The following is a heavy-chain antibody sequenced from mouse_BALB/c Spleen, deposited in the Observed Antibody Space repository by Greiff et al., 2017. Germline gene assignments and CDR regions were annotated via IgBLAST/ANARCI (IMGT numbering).Heavy chain of an antibody. Sequence: EVQLVESGGGLVKPGGSLKLSCAASGFTFSSYAMSWVRQTPEKRLEWVASISSGGSTYYPDSVKGRFTISRDNARNILYLQMSSLRSEDTAMYYCARAAMGRTDYFDVWGAGTTVTVSS. CDR2: ISSGGST. D-gene: IGHD1-1*02. CDR1: GFTFSSYA. CDR3: ARAAMGRTDYFDV. J-gene: IGHJ1*01. V-gene: IGHV5-6-5*01.